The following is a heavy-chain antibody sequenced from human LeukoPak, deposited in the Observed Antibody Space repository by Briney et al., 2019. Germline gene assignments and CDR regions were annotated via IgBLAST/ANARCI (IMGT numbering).Heavy chain of an antibody. Sequence: SETLSLTCAVYGGSFSGYYWSWIRQPPGKGLEWIGEINHSGSTNYNPSLKSRVTISVDTSKNQFSLKLSSVTAADTAVYYCAGSSTSSPLDYWGQGTLVTVSS. V-gene: IGHV4-34*01. J-gene: IGHJ4*02. CDR2: INHSGST. CDR1: GGSFSGYY. CDR3: AGSSTSSPLDY. D-gene: IGHD2-2*01.